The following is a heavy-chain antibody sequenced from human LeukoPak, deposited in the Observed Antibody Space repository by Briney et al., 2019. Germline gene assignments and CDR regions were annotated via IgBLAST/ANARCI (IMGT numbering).Heavy chain of an antibody. CDR1: GYSFAGYG. CDR2: IRPNNGHT. CDR3: ARGTVNLGAAIDV. D-gene: IGHD1-1*01. J-gene: IGHJ6*02. V-gene: IGHV1-18*01. Sequence: ASVKVSCKASGYSFAGYGVSWVRQAPGKGLVWMGWIRPNNGHTNYAQKFQGRVTMTTDTSTSTVYMEVMDLTSDDTAVYYCARGTVNLGAAIDVWGQGTTVIVSS.